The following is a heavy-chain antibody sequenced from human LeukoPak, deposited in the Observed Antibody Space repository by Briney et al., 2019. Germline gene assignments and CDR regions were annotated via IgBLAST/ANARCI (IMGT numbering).Heavy chain of an antibody. Sequence: SETLSLTCAVYGGSFSGYYWSWIRQPPGKGLEWIGYIYYSGSTNYNPSLKSRVTISVDTSKNQFSLKLSSVTAADTAVYYCARVKGSGSCLVDAFDIWGQGTMVTVSS. J-gene: IGHJ3*02. CDR2: IYYSGST. CDR1: GGSFSGYY. D-gene: IGHD3-10*01. CDR3: ARVKGSGSCLVDAFDI. V-gene: IGHV4-59*01.